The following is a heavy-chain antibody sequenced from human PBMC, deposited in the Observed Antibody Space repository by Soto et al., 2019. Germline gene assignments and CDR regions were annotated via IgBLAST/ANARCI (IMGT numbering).Heavy chain of an antibody. Sequence: SETLSLTCAVSGDSVSNDNYYWSWIRQPPGEGLEWIGYIYYSGTTNYNSYLKSRLSLSVDMSKNQFSLKLASVTAADTAVYFCARSQRGRTAFTFDYWGQGALVTVS. V-gene: IGHV4-61*01. CDR3: ARSQRGRTAFTFDY. D-gene: IGHD3-16*01. CDR2: IYYSGTT. J-gene: IGHJ4*02. CDR1: GDSVSNDNYY.